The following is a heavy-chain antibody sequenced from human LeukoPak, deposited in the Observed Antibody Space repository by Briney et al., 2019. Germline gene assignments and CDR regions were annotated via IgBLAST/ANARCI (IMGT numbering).Heavy chain of an antibody. V-gene: IGHV1-69*06. CDR2: IIPIFGTA. CDR1: GGTFSSYA. J-gene: IGHJ4*02. D-gene: IGHD3-22*01. Sequence: ASVKVSCKASGGTFSSYAISWVRQAPGQGLEWMGGIIPIFGTANYAQKFQGRVTITADKSTSTAYMELRSLRSDDTAVYYCARDPRGDYYDSSGYSRVKWFDYWGQGTLVTVSS. CDR3: ARDPRGDYYDSSGYSRVKWFDY.